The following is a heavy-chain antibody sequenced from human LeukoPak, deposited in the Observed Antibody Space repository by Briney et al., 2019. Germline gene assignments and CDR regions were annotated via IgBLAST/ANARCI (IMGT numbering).Heavy chain of an antibody. CDR3: AKDDTMVRGAPDY. Sequence: PGGTLRLSCAASGFTFSSYGMSWVRQAPGKGLEWVSAISGSGGSTYYADSVQGRFTISRDNSKNTLYLQMNSLRAEDTAVYYCAKDDTMVRGAPDYWGQGTLVTVSS. D-gene: IGHD3-10*01. CDR2: ISGSGGST. J-gene: IGHJ4*02. CDR1: GFTFSSYG. V-gene: IGHV3-23*01.